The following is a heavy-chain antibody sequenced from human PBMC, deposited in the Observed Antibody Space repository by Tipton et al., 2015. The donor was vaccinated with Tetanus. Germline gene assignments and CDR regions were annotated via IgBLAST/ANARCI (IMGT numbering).Heavy chain of an antibody. Sequence: LRLSCSVSGGSIRSGTFYWNWIRQSPGKGLEWIGNIYSYNGNTFQNPSLNSRVTISLDTSKNQFSLTLRSVTAADTAVYYCAKQADNWFDPWGQGTLVTVSS. CDR2: IYSYNGNT. CDR1: GGSIRSGTFY. V-gene: IGHV4-39*01. D-gene: IGHD6-25*01. CDR3: AKQADNWFDP. J-gene: IGHJ5*02.